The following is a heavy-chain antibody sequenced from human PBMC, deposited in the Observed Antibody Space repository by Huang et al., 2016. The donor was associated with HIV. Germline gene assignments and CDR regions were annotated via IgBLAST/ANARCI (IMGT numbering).Heavy chain of an antibody. CDR2: ISTDGTIK. J-gene: IGHJ4*02. Sequence: QVQLVESGGGVVQPGRYLRLSCSASVFAFSSFALHCIRQAPGKGLQWVAVISTDGTIKNYAASVRGRFTISRDNSKGTVYLQMNSLRPEDTAVYSCARTGSYYYGSGIYHFGDYWGQGTLVTVSS. CDR1: VFAFSSFA. V-gene: IGHV3-30*01. CDR3: ARTGSYYYGSGIYHFGDY. D-gene: IGHD3-10*01.